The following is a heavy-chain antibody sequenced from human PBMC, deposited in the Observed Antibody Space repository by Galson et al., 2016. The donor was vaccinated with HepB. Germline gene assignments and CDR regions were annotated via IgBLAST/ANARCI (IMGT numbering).Heavy chain of an antibody. CDR3: ARGGGGSGSPFYF. CDR2: IYDSGST. Sequence: TLSLTCTVSDGSISSGGHYWSWIRQHPGKGLEWIGYIYDSGSTYYNPSLKGRVTISGETSRNQFSLRLSSLTAADTSVYYCARGGGGSGSPFYFWGQGTLVTVSS. J-gene: IGHJ4*02. D-gene: IGHD3-10*01. CDR1: DGSISSGGHY. V-gene: IGHV4-31*03.